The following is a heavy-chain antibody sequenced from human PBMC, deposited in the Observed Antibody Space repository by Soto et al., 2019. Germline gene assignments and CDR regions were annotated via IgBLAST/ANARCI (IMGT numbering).Heavy chain of an antibody. CDR2: LSYDGSNK. CDR3: AREDYGAVYFDY. J-gene: IGHJ4*02. D-gene: IGHD3-10*01. CDR1: GFTFSHYA. Sequence: QVQLAESGGGVVQPGESLRLSCAASGFTFSHYAMHWVRQAPGKGLEWVAILSYDGSNKYYADSVKGRFTSSRANPKNTLYLQMNSLRAEDTAIYDCAREDYGAVYFDYWGQGALVTFAS. V-gene: IGHV3-30-3*01.